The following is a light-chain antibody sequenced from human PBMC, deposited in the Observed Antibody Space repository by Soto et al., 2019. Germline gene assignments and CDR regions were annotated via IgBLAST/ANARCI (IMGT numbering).Light chain of an antibody. V-gene: IGLV1-44*01. CDR1: SSNIGINT. CDR2: SNN. Sequence: QSVLTQPPSASGTPGQRVTISCSGGSSNIGINTVNWYQQLPGTAPRVLIYSNNQRPSGVPDRFSGSKSGTSASLAISGLQSEDEADYHCTTWDDSLNGVVFGGGTKLTVL. J-gene: IGLJ2*01. CDR3: TTWDDSLNGVV.